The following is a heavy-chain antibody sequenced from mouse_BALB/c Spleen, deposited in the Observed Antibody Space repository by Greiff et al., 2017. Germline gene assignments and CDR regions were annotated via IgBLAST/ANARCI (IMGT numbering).Heavy chain of an antibody. D-gene: IGHD2-2*01. CDR3: ARSSYGYGDVPPYYYAMDY. Sequence: EVQLVESGGGLVKPGGSLKLSCAASGFTFSSYAMSWVRQTPEKRLEWVATISSGGSYTYYPDSVKGRFTISRDNAKNTLYLQMSSLRSEDTAMYYCARSSYGYGDVPPYYYAMDYWGQGTSVTVSS. V-gene: IGHV5-9-3*01. CDR1: GFTFSSYA. J-gene: IGHJ4*01. CDR2: ISSGGSYT.